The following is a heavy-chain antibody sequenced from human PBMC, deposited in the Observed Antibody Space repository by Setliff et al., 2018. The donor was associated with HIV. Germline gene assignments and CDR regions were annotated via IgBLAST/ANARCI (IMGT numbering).Heavy chain of an antibody. CDR1: EYTFTDFY. J-gene: IGHJ6*03. Sequence: ASVKVSCKASEYTFTDFYVHWVRQAPGQGLEWMGRINPKSGGTNYAQNFQGRVTMTRDTSRKTAYMELKRLTSDDTAVYYCARDGVWGEYYYYYMDVWGKGTTVTVSS. D-gene: IGHD3-16*01. CDR2: INPKSGGT. CDR3: ARDGVWGEYYYYYMDV. V-gene: IGHV1-2*06.